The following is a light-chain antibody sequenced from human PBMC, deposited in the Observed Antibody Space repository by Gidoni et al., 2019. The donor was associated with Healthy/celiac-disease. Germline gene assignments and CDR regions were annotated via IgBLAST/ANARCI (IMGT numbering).Light chain of an antibody. Sequence: VLTQSPATLSLSPGEAATLSCRAAQSLSSTYIAWYQQKPGQAPRLLLYAASIRASGIPDRFSGSGSVTVVTLTISRLDPEDSAVYYCQRFGSSRGTFGQGTRLEIK. V-gene: IGKV3-20*01. CDR3: QRFGSSRGT. CDR2: AAS. J-gene: IGKJ1*01. CDR1: QSLSSTY.